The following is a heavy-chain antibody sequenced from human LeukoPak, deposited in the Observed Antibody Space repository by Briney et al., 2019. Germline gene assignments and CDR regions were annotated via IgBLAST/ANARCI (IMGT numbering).Heavy chain of an antibody. CDR2: IWYDGSNK. V-gene: IGHV3-33*01. Sequence: PGGSLRLSCAASGFTFSSYGMHWVRQAPGKGLEWVAVIWYDGSNKYYADSVKGRFTIPRDNSKNTLYLQMNSLRAEDTAVYYCAMGYDSSGYFPFWGQGTLVTVSS. D-gene: IGHD3-22*01. CDR1: GFTFSSYG. J-gene: IGHJ4*02. CDR3: AMGYDSSGYFPF.